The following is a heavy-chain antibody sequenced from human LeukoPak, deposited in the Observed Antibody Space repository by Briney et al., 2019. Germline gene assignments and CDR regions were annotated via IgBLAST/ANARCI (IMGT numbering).Heavy chain of an antibody. CDR3: TRHAGIQLWNTYMDV. V-gene: IGHV4-59*08. J-gene: IGHJ6*03. D-gene: IGHD5-18*01. CDR1: GGSISSYY. Sequence: SETLSLTCTVSGGSISSYYWSWIRQPPGKGLEGIGYIYYSGRTNYNPSLKSRVTISVDTSKNQFALNLSSVTAAATAVYYSTRHAGIQLWNTYMDVWGKGTTVTVSS. CDR2: IYYSGRT.